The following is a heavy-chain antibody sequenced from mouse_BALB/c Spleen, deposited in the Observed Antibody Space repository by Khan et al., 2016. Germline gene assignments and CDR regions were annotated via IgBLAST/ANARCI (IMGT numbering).Heavy chain of an antibody. CDR1: GFTFSTYG. Sequence: EVELVESGGDLVKPGESLKLSCAASGFTFSTYGMSWVRQTPDKRLEWVATISTGGSYTYYPDSVKGRFTISRANAKNNLYLQMSSLKSEDTAMHYCARQGFDGMDYWGEGTSVTVSS. D-gene: IGHD3-1*01. J-gene: IGHJ4*01. CDR3: ARQGFDGMDY. V-gene: IGHV5-6*01. CDR2: ISTGGSYT.